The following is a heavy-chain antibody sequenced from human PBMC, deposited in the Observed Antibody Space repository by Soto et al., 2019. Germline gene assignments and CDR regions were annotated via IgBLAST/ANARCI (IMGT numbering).Heavy chain of an antibody. V-gene: IGHV4-34*01. CDR1: GGSFSGYY. CDR2: INHSGST. J-gene: IGHJ4*02. Sequence: SETLSLTCAVYGGSFSGYYWSWIRQPPGKGLEWIGEINHSGSTNYNPSLKSRVTISVDTSKNQFSLKLSSVTAADTAVYYCARYDVTVTTYFDYWGQGTLVTVSS. CDR3: ARYDVTVTTYFDY. D-gene: IGHD4-17*01.